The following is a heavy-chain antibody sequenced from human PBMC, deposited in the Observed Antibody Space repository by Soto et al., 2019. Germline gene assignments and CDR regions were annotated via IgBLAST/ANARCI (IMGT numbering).Heavy chain of an antibody. CDR3: ARHGAVTAPLGFFELDY. D-gene: IGHD2-21*02. J-gene: IGHJ4*02. CDR1: GGSISSHA. CDR2: VYYSGST. Sequence: SSETLALTCTVSGGSISSHAGSWIRQPPGEGLEWIGHVYYSGSTNYNPSLKSRVTISVDTFKNQFSLRLTSVTAADTAVYYCARHGAVTAPLGFFELDYWGQGIMVTVSS. V-gene: IGHV4-59*08.